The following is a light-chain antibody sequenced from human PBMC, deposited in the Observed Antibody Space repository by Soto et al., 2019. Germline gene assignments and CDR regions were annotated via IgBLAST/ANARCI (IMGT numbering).Light chain of an antibody. CDR3: QQYDSSWT. CDR1: QSVPSNF. J-gene: IGKJ1*01. V-gene: IGKV3-20*01. CDR2: GVS. Sequence: EIVLTQSPGTLSXSPGERATLSCRASQSVPSNFLAWYQQKPGQAPILVIYGVSRRATGIPDRFSGSGSGTDFTLTISRLEPEDFAVYYCQQYDSSWTFGQGTKVEIK.